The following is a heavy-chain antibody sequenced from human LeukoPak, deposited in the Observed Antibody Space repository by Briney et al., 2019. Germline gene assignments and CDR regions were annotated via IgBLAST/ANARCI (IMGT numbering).Heavy chain of an antibody. D-gene: IGHD4-17*01. CDR1: GFTFSSYA. CDR2: ISGSGGST. J-gene: IGHJ4*02. Sequence: GGPLRLSCAASGFTFSSYAMSWFRQAPGKGLEWVSAISGSGGSTYYADSVKGRFTISRDNSKNTLYLQMNSLRAEDTAVYYCAKDIFNDYGDSLDYWGQGTLVTVSS. V-gene: IGHV3-23*01. CDR3: AKDIFNDYGDSLDY.